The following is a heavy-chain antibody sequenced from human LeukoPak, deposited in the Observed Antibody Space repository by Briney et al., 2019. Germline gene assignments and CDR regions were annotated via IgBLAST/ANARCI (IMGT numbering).Heavy chain of an antibody. Sequence: GGSLRLSCTASGFTFTNYAMNWVRQAPGKGLEWVSTLSTSGASTYYADSVKGPLTISRDNSKSMLYLQMNSVRAEDTAIYYCAKDRRSCWGMFDTWGQGTLVTVSS. CDR2: LSTSGAST. CDR3: AKDRRSCWGMFDT. D-gene: IGHD7-27*01. J-gene: IGHJ5*02. V-gene: IGHV3-23*01. CDR1: GFTFTNYA.